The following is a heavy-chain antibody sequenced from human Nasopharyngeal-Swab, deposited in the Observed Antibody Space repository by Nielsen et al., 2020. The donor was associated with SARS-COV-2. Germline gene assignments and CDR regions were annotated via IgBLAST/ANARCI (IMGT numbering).Heavy chain of an antibody. J-gene: IGHJ4*02. V-gene: IGHV3-49*04. Sequence: GESLKISCTASGFTFADYVMSWVRQAPGKGLEWVGFIRSKAYGGTTEYAASVKGRSTILRDDSKSIAYLQMSGLKTEDTAVYYCSRSQYGYVDYWGQGTLVTVSS. CDR1: GFTFADYV. CDR2: IRSKAYGGTT. CDR3: SRSQYGYVDY. D-gene: IGHD2-2*01.